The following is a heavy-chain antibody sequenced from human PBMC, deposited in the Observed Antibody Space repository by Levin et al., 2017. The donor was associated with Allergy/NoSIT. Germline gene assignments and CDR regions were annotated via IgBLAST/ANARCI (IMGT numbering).Heavy chain of an antibody. V-gene: IGHV4-39*01. Sequence: PGGSLRLSCTVSGGSISSSSYYWGWIRQPPGKGLEWIGSIYYSGSTYYNPSLKSRVTISVDTSKNQFSLKLSSVTAADTAVYYCARLYYYYYMDVWGKGTTVTVSS. J-gene: IGHJ6*03. CDR2: IYYSGST. CDR1: GGSISSSSYY. CDR3: ARLYYYYYMDV.